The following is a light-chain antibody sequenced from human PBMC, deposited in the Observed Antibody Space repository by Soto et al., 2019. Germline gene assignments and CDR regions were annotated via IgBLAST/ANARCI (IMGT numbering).Light chain of an antibody. CDR1: QSISSW. V-gene: IGKV1-5*01. Sequence: MTQSPSTLSVKEGDRVTIPCRASQSISSWLAWYQQKPGKAPKLLIYDASSLESGVPSRFSGSGSGTEFTLTISSLQADDFATYYCQQYNSYSWTFGQRTIVAIK. CDR2: DAS. CDR3: QQYNSYSWT. J-gene: IGKJ1*01.